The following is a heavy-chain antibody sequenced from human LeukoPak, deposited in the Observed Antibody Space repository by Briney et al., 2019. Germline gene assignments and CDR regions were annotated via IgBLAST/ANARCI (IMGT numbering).Heavy chain of an antibody. CDR3: ARGGYGDYTLDY. D-gene: IGHD4-17*01. CDR2: RSYSGST. Sequence: SETLFLTCTVSGGSISSNFWSWIRQPPGKGLEWIGYRSYSGSTDYNPSLKSRVTISGDTSKNQFSLKLSSVTAADTAVYYCARGGYGDYTLDYWGQGTLVTVSS. CDR1: GGSISSNF. V-gene: IGHV4-59*01. J-gene: IGHJ4*02.